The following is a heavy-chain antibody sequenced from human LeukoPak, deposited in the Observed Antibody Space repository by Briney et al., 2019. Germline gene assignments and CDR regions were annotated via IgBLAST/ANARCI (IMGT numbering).Heavy chain of an antibody. CDR1: GYTFTSYY. Sequence: ASVKVSCKASGYTFTSYYMHWVRQAPGQGLEWMGIINPSGGSTSYAQKFQGRVTMTRDMSTSTVYMELSSLRSEDTAVYYCARDDYYDSSGYHGYYMDVWGKGTTVTVSS. J-gene: IGHJ6*03. V-gene: IGHV1-46*01. D-gene: IGHD3-22*01. CDR2: INPSGGST. CDR3: ARDDYYDSSGYHGYYMDV.